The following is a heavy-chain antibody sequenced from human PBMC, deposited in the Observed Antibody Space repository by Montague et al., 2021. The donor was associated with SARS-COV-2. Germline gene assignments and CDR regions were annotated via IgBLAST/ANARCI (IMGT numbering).Heavy chain of an antibody. Sequence: TRSLTCTVSGGSISSGGYYWSWIRQHPGKGLEWIGYIYYSGSTYYNPSLKSRVTISVDTSKNQFSLKLSSVTAADTAVYYCARARITMIVVVDAFDIWGQGTMGTVSS. CDR2: IYYSGST. CDR3: ARARITMIVVVDAFDI. D-gene: IGHD3-22*01. CDR1: GGSISSGGYY. V-gene: IGHV4-31*03. J-gene: IGHJ3*02.